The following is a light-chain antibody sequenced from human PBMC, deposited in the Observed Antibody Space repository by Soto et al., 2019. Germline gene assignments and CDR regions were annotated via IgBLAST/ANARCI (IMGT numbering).Light chain of an antibody. CDR2: GAF. Sequence: EIVMTQSPATLSVSPGERATLSCRASQTVSTNLAWYQQKPGQAPRLLIYGAFTRATGIPARFSGSGSGTDFTLTISSMQSVDFAVYYCQQYTNRPPWTFGQGTKVDIK. J-gene: IGKJ1*01. V-gene: IGKV3-15*01. CDR1: QTVSTN. CDR3: QQYTNRPPWT.